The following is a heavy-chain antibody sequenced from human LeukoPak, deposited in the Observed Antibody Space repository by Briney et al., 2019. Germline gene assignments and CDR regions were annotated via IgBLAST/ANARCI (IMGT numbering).Heavy chain of an antibody. CDR3: ARDALLWFGELFGGYFDY. Sequence: PGGSLRLSCAASGFTFSSYAMHWVRQAPGKGLEWVAVISYDGSNKYYADSVKGRLTISRDNSKNTLYLQMNSLRAEDTAVYYCARDALLWFGELFGGYFDYWGQGTLVTVSS. J-gene: IGHJ4*02. D-gene: IGHD3-10*01. V-gene: IGHV3-30-3*01. CDR2: ISYDGSNK. CDR1: GFTFSSYA.